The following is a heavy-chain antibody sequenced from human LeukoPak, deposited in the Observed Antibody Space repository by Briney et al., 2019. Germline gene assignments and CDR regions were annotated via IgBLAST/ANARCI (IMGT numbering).Heavy chain of an antibody. D-gene: IGHD3-16*02. CDR3: ACRFGGVIVWSAFDI. CDR2: IIPIFGTA. CDR1: GGTFSSYA. V-gene: IGHV1-69*05. J-gene: IGHJ3*02. Sequence: ASVKVSCKASGGTFSSYAISWVRQAPGQGLEWMGGIIPIFGTANYAQKFQGRVTITTDESTSTAYMELSSLRSEDTAVYYCACRFGGVIVWSAFDIWGQGTMVTVSS.